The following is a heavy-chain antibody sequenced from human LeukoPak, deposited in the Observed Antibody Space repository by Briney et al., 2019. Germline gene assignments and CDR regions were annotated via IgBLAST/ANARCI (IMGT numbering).Heavy chain of an antibody. J-gene: IGHJ6*02. V-gene: IGHV4-59*01. CDR1: GGSISSYY. CDR3: ARAYGYCSSTSCLYYYYGMDV. CDR2: IYYSGST. Sequence: SSETLSLTCTVSGGSISSYYWSRIRQPPGKGLEWIGYIYYSGSTNYNPSLKSRVTISVDTSKNQFSLKLSSVTAADTAVYYCARAYGYCSSTSCLYYYYGMDVWGQGTTVTVSS. D-gene: IGHD2-2*03.